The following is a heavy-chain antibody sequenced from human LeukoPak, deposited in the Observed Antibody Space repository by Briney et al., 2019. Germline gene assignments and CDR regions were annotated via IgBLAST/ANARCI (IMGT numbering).Heavy chain of an antibody. D-gene: IGHD3-9*01. CDR2: TYYSGST. J-gene: IGHJ4*02. Sequence: SETLSLTCTVSGGSISISSYYWGWIRQPPGKGLEWIGSTYYSGSTYYNPSLKSRVTISVDTSKNQFSLKLSSVTAADTAVYYCARRHDILTGYYDYWGQGTLVTVSS. CDR1: GGSISISSYY. V-gene: IGHV4-39*01. CDR3: ARRHDILTGYYDY.